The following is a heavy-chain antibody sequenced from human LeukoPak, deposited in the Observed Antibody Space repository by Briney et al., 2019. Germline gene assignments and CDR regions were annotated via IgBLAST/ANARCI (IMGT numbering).Heavy chain of an antibody. D-gene: IGHD3-22*01. CDR2: ISGSGGST. CDR1: GFTFSSYA. CDR3: AKRPLGYYDSSGYFIFDY. Sequence: GGSLRLSCAASGFTFSSYAMSWVRQAPEKGLEWVSAISGSGGSTYYADSVKGRFTISRDNSKNTLYLQMNSLRAEDTAVYYCAKRPLGYYDSSGYFIFDYWGQGTLVTVSS. V-gene: IGHV3-23*01. J-gene: IGHJ4*02.